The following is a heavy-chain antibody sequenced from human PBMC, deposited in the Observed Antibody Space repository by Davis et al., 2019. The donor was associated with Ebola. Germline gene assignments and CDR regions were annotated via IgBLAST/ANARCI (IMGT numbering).Heavy chain of an antibody. J-gene: IGHJ4*02. Sequence: GESLKISCAASGFTFSDYYMSWIRQAPGKGLEWVSYISSSGSTIYYADSVKGRFTISRDNAKNSLYLQMNSLRAEDTAVYYCARSRQSYYDFWGGYYIHYFDYWGQGTLVTVSS. V-gene: IGHV3-11*04. D-gene: IGHD3-3*01. CDR2: ISSSGSTI. CDR1: GFTFSDYY. CDR3: ARSRQSYYDFWGGYYIHYFDY.